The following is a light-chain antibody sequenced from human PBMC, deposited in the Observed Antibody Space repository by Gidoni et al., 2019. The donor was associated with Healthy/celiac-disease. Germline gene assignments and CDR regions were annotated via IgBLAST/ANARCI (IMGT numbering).Light chain of an antibody. J-gene: IGKJ2*01. CDR2: WAS. CDR3: QQYYSTPYT. V-gene: IGKV4-1*01. Sequence: DIVMTQSPDSFAVSLGARATINCKSSQSVIYSSNNKNYLAWYQQKPGQPPKLLIYWASTRESGVPDRFSGSGSGTDFTLTISSLQAEDVAVYYCQQYYSTPYTFXXXTKLEIK. CDR1: QSVIYSSNNKNY.